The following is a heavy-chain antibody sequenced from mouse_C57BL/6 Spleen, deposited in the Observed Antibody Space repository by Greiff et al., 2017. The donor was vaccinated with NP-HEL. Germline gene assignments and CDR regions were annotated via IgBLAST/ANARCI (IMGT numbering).Heavy chain of an antibody. J-gene: IGHJ2*01. V-gene: IGHV5-4*01. D-gene: IGHD1-1*01. CDR1: GFTFSSYA. CDR3: ARDTTVEFDY. CDR2: ISDGGSYT. Sequence: EVQLVESGGGLVKPGGSLKLSCAASGFTFSSYAMSWVRQTPEKRLEWVATISDGGSYTYYPDNVKGRFTISRDNAKNNLYLQMSHLKSEDTAMYYCARDTTVEFDYWGQGTTLTVSS.